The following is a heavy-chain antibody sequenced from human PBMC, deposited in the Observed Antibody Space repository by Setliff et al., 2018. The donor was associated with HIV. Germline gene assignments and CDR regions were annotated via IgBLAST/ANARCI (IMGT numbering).Heavy chain of an antibody. CDR3: ARWPPHRSSDYDQEYYFDY. CDR2: IYHSGST. J-gene: IGHJ4*02. CDR1: GYSISSDYY. V-gene: IGHV4-38-2*02. Sequence: PSETLSLTCTVSGYSISSDYYWGWIRQPRGKGLEWIGNIYHSGSTYYNLSLKSRVTISVDTSKNQFSLKLSSVTAADTAVYYCARWPPHRSSDYDQEYYFDYWGQGTLVTVSS. D-gene: IGHD3-22*01.